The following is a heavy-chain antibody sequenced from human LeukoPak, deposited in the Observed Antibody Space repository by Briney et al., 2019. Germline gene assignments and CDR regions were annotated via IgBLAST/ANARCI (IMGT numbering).Heavy chain of an antibody. V-gene: IGHV3-30*02. D-gene: IGHD4-17*01. CDR3: AKVDLDTVTTSGFDY. Sequence: GGSLRLSCVGSTFTFSDYGMHWVRQAPGKGLEWVAFIRNDGAKTYYADSAKGRFTISRDNSRNTLYLQMNSLRAEDTAVYYCAKVDLDTVTTSGFDYWGQGTLVTVSS. CDR1: TFTFSDYG. J-gene: IGHJ4*02. CDR2: IRNDGAKT.